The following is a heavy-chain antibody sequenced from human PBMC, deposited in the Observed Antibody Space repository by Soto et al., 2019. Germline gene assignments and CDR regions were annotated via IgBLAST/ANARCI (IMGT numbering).Heavy chain of an antibody. D-gene: IGHD1-7*01. CDR1: GFSFSSSG. V-gene: IGHV3-33*01. CDR3: ARGNWKYGYFDY. Sequence: QVRLVESGGGVVQPGRSLRLSCVASGFSFSSSGMHWVRQAPGKGLQWVAVIWHEGGNKYNADSVKGRFSISRDNSKNTIYLQMNSLRVEDTAVYYCARGNWKYGYFDYWGKGTLVTVSS. CDR2: IWHEGGNK. J-gene: IGHJ4*02.